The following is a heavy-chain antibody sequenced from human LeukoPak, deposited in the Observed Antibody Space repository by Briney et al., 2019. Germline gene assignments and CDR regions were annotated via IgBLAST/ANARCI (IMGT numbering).Heavy chain of an antibody. V-gene: IGHV4-59*08. Sequence: SETLSLTCTVSGGSISSYYWSWIRQPPGKGVEWIGYIYYSGSTNYNPSLKSRVTISVDTSKNQFSLKLSSVTAADTAVYYCARQLREFDFDYWGQGTLVTVSS. CDR1: GGSISSYY. D-gene: IGHD2-21*02. J-gene: IGHJ4*02. CDR2: IYYSGST. CDR3: ARQLREFDFDY.